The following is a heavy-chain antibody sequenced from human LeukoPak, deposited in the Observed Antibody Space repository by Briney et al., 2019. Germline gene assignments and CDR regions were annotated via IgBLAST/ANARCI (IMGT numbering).Heavy chain of an antibody. CDR1: GCTFTGYY. J-gene: IGHJ4*02. V-gene: IGHV1-2*02. D-gene: IGHD6-19*01. Sequence: ASVKVSCKASGCTFTGYYMHWVRQAPGQGLEWMGWINPNSGGTNYAQKFQGRVTMTRDTSTSTVYMELSSLRSEDTAVYYCARGTRAGYSSGWVYFDYWGQGTLVTVSS. CDR3: ARGTRAGYSSGWVYFDY. CDR2: INPNSGGT.